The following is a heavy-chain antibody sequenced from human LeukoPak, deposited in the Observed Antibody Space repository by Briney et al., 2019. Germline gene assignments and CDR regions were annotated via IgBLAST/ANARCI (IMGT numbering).Heavy chain of an antibody. CDR3: AKDLGNSFDY. J-gene: IGHJ4*02. CDR1: GFTFSSYG. Sequence: GGSLRLSRAASGFTFSSYGMHWVRQAPGKGLEWVAFIHYDGSDKYYADSVKGRFTISRDNSKNTLYLQMNSLRAEDTAVYYCAKDLGNSFDYWGQGTLVTVSS. CDR2: IHYDGSDK. D-gene: IGHD4-23*01. V-gene: IGHV3-30*02.